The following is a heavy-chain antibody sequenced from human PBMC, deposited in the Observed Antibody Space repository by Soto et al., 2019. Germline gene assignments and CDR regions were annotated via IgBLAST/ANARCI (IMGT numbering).Heavy chain of an antibody. CDR3: ARGPWVAAADPYSMDV. CDR1: GLPVSTNY. V-gene: IGHV3-53*05. D-gene: IGHD6-13*01. J-gene: IGHJ6*02. CDR2: IYSDGRT. Sequence: PGGSLRLSCVVSGLPVSTNYMSWVRQAPGKGLEWVSFIYSDGRTFYADSVKGRFTISRDSTKQTLYLQMNSLRPDDTAMYYCARGPWVAAADPYSMDVWGQGTTVTVSS.